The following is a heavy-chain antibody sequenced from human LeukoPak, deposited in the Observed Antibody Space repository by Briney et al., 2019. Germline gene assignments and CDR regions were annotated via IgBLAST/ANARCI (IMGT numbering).Heavy chain of an antibody. V-gene: IGHV4-59*01. CDR2: IYYSGST. Sequence: KSSETLSLTCTVSGGSISGYCWSWIRQPPGKGPEWIGYIYYSGSTNYNPSLKSRVTISVDTSKNQFSLKLNSVTAADTAVYYCASGFGYYFDYWGQGTLVTVSS. CDR1: GGSISGYC. J-gene: IGHJ4*02. CDR3: ASGFGYYFDY. D-gene: IGHD3-10*01.